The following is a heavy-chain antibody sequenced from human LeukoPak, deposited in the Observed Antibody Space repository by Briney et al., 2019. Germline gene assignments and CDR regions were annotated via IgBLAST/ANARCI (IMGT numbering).Heavy chain of an antibody. CDR2: ISSSSSYI. CDR1: GFTFSSYS. D-gene: IGHD3-22*01. J-gene: IGHJ3*02. CDR3: ARDPHYYDSSGGFDI. Sequence: PGGSLRLSCAASGFTFSSYSMNWVRQAPGKWLEWVSSISSSSSYIYYADSVKGRFTISRDNAKNSLYLQRSSLRAEDTAVYYCARDPHYYDSSGGFDIWAKGQWSPSLQ. V-gene: IGHV3-21*01.